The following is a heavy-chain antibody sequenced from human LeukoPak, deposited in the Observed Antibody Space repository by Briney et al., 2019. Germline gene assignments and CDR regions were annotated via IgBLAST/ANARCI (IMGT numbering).Heavy chain of an antibody. CDR1: GYTFTGYY. CDR2: INPNSGTI. Sequence: ASVKVSCKASGYTFTGYYLHWVRQAPGQGLEWMGWINPNSGTINYAQKFQGRVTMTRDTSISTAYMELSRLRSDDTAVYYCARSYCANDICHSDDAFDIWGQGTMVTVSS. D-gene: IGHD2-8*01. V-gene: IGHV1-2*02. J-gene: IGHJ3*02. CDR3: ARSYCANDICHSDDAFDI.